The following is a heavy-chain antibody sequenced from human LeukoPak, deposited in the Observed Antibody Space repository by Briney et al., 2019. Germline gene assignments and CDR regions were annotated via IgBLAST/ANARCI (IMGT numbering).Heavy chain of an antibody. CDR2: IYYRGST. Sequence: PSETLSLTCTVSGGSISSSTYYWGWIRQPPGKGLEWIGNIYYRGSTYYNPSLKSRVTISVDTSKNQFSLKLSSVTAADTAVYYCARTVRVITYYMDVWGKGTTVTVSS. CDR3: ARTVRVITYYMDV. J-gene: IGHJ6*03. CDR1: GGSISSSTYY. D-gene: IGHD3-10*01. V-gene: IGHV4-39*07.